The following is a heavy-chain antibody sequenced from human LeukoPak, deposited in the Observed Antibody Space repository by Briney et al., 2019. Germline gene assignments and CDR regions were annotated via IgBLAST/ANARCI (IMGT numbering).Heavy chain of an antibody. Sequence: ASVKVSCKASGYTFTGYYMHWVRQAPGQGLEWMGWINPNSGGTNYAQKFQGRVTMTRDTSISTAYMELSRLRSDDTAVYYCARGTGYSSSWYVRYYYYYMDVRGKGTTVTVSS. J-gene: IGHJ6*03. D-gene: IGHD6-13*01. CDR1: GYTFTGYY. CDR2: INPNSGGT. CDR3: ARGTGYSSSWYVRYYYYYMDV. V-gene: IGHV1-2*02.